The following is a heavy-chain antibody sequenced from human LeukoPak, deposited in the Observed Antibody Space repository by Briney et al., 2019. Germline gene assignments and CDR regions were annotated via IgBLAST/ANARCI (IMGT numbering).Heavy chain of an antibody. D-gene: IGHD5-18*01. CDR3: ARQNGYSYGPIDY. J-gene: IGHJ4*02. CDR2: VYPGDSDT. CDR1: GYTFPTYW. V-gene: IGHV5-51*01. Sequence: GESLKISCKGSGYTFPTYWIGWVRQMPGKGLEWMGIVYPGDSDTRYSPSFQGQVTISADKSISTAYLQWSSLKASDTAMYYCARQNGYSYGPIDYWGQGTLVTVSS.